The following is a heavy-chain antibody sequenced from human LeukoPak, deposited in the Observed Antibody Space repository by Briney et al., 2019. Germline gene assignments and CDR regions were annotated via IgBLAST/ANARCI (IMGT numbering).Heavy chain of an antibody. Sequence: SETLSLTXTVSGGSISSYYWSWIRQPPGKGLEWIGYIYYSGSTNYNPSLKSRVTISVDTSKNQFSLKLSSVTAADTAVYYCARAGWSGRLDYWGQGTLVTVSS. CDR1: GGSISSYY. CDR2: IYYSGST. V-gene: IGHV4-59*01. D-gene: IGHD3-3*01. CDR3: ARAGWSGRLDY. J-gene: IGHJ4*02.